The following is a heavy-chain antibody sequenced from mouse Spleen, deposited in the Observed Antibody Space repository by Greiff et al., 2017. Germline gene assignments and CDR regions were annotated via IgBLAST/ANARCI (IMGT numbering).Heavy chain of an antibody. CDR2: IYPGDGDT. D-gene: IGHD2-1*01. V-gene: IGHV1-80*01. CDR3: ARDGNYNHYFDY. CDR1: GYAFSSYW. Sequence: VQLQQSGAELVKPGASVKISCKASGYAFSSYWMNWVKQRPGKGLEWIGQIYPGDGDTNYNGKFKGKATLTADKSSSTAYMQLSSLTSEDSAVYFCARDGNYNHYFDYWGQGTTLTVSS. J-gene: IGHJ2*01.